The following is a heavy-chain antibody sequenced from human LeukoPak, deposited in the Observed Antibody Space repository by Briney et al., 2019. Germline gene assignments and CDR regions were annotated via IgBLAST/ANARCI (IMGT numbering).Heavy chain of an antibody. J-gene: IGHJ3*02. CDR2: IIPIFGTA. CDR3: ARDLRQLLYAFDI. Sequence: SVKVSCKASGYTFTSYYMHWVRQAPGQGLEWMGGIIPIFGTANYAQKFQGRVTITADESTSTAYMELSSLRSEDTAVYYCARDLRQLLYAFDIWGQGTMVTVSS. V-gene: IGHV1-69*13. D-gene: IGHD2-15*01. CDR1: GYTFTSYY.